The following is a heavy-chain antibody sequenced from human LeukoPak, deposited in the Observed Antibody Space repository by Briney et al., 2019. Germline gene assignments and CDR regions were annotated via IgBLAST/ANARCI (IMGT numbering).Heavy chain of an antibody. CDR3: AKPFRIGYHVGSEAH. V-gene: IGHV3-23*01. J-gene: IGHJ4*02. D-gene: IGHD5-12*01. CDR2: ISGSGGST. Sequence: LGGSLRLSCAASGFTFSSYAMSCVPQAPGKGLGWGSAISGSGGSTYYADSVKGRFTISRDNSKNTLYLQMNSLRAEDTAVYYCAKPFRIGYHVGSEAHWGQGTLVTVSS. CDR1: GFTFSSYA.